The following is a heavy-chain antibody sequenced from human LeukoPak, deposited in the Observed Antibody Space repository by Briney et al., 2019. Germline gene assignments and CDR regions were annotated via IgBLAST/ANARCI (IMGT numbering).Heavy chain of an antibody. V-gene: IGHV4-34*01. D-gene: IGHD3-22*01. CDR2: ITPSGST. CDR1: GGSFSGYF. CDR3: ASSFYYDSRDY. Sequence: SETLSLTCVVYGGSFSGYFWSSIRQPPGKGLEWIGEITPSGSTNYSPSLKSRVSISIDTSKKKLSLRLTSVTAADSAVYYCASSFYYDSRDYWGQGTLVTVSS. J-gene: IGHJ4*02.